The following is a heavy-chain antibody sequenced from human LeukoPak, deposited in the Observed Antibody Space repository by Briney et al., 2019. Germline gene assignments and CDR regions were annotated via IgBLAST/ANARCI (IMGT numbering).Heavy chain of an antibody. CDR2: IWYDGSNK. V-gene: IGHV3-33*01. CDR1: GFTFSSYG. J-gene: IGHJ4*02. Sequence: PGGSLRLSCAASGFTFSSYGMHWVRQAPGKGLEWVAVIWYDGSNKYYADSVKGRFTISRDNSKNTLYLQMNSLRAEDTAVYYCARDLSADDSSGLAVWGQRTLVTVSS. CDR3: ARDLSADDSSGLAV. D-gene: IGHD3-22*01.